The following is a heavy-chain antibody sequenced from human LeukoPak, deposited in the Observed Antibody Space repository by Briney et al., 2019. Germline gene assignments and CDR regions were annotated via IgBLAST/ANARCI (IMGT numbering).Heavy chain of an antibody. D-gene: IGHD5-12*01. CDR3: AREGGYSEFDN. Sequence: PGGSLRLSCSASGFTFRDSAMTWVRQAPGKGLEWVSLVSSSGGNTYYPDSVKGRFSVSRDNAKDTLYLQVNSLRAEDTAIYYCAREGGYSEFDNWGQGTLVTVSS. V-gene: IGHV3-23*01. CDR2: VSSSGGNT. CDR1: GFTFRDSA. J-gene: IGHJ4*02.